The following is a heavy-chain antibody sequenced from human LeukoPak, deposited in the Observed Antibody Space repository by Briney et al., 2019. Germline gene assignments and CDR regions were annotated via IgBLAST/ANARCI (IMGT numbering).Heavy chain of an antibody. Sequence: SVKVSCKASGGTFSSYAISWVRQAPGQGLEWMGGIIPIFGTANYAQKSQGRVTITADESTSTAYMELSSLRSEDTAVYYCARAGHIAAAVFDYWGQGTLVTVSS. V-gene: IGHV1-69*13. D-gene: IGHD6-13*01. J-gene: IGHJ4*02. CDR2: IIPIFGTA. CDR1: GGTFSSYA. CDR3: ARAGHIAAAVFDY.